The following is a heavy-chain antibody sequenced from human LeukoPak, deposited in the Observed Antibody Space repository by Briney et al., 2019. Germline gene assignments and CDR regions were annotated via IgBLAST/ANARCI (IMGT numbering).Heavy chain of an antibody. Sequence: GGSLRLSCAASGFTFSSYGMHWVRQAPGKGLEWVAVIWYDGSNKYYADSVKGRFTISRDNSKNTLYLQMNGLRAEDTAVYYCARETIAVAGTWDYWGQGTLVTVSS. CDR1: GFTFSSYG. CDR2: IWYDGSNK. V-gene: IGHV3-33*01. J-gene: IGHJ4*02. CDR3: ARETIAVAGTWDY. D-gene: IGHD6-19*01.